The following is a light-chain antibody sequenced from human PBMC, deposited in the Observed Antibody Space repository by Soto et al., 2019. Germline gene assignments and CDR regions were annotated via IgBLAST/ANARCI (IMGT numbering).Light chain of an antibody. CDR2: EAS. J-gene: IGKJ4*01. CDR3: QQRSYWLS. CDR1: QSVSNY. Sequence: EIVLTQSPATLSLSPGERATLCCRASQSVSNYLAWYQQKPGQAPRLLIYEASNRASGIPARFSGSGSGTDFTLTISSLEPEDFAVYYCQQRSYWLSFGGGTKVEIK. V-gene: IGKV3-11*01.